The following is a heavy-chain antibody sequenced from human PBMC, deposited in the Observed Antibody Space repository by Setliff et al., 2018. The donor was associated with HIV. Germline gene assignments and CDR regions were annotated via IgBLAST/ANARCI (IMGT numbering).Heavy chain of an antibody. CDR2: IYYSGST. V-gene: IGHV4-59*01. CDR1: GGSISSYY. CDR3: ARPRSGTYRGHYYYYMDV. D-gene: IGHD3-10*01. J-gene: IGHJ6*03. Sequence: SETLSLTCTVSGGSISSYYWSWIRQPPGRGLEWIGYIYYSGSTNYNPSLKSRVTISVDTSKNQFSLKLSSVTAADTAVYYRARPRSGTYRGHYYYYMDVWGKGTTVTVSS.